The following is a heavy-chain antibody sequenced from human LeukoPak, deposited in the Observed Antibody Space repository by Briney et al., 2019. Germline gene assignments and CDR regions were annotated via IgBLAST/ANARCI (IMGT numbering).Heavy chain of an antibody. J-gene: IGHJ4*02. CDR3: ASDQVSGVYDY. D-gene: IGHD5/OR15-5a*01. Sequence: GGSLRLSCAVSGFIFSDFYINWIRQSPGKGLEWLAYISPDGSYTTYGDSVKGRFVISRDNAKNSVSLQINSLRVEDTALYFCASDQVSGVYDYWGEGDRVTVS. CDR2: ISPDGSYT. V-gene: IGHV3-11*05. CDR1: GFIFSDFY.